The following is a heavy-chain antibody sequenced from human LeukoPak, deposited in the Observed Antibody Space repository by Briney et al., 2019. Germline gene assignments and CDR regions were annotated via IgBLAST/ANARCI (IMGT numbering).Heavy chain of an antibody. CDR1: GFTFGIYW. Sequence: GGSLRLSCAASGFTFGIYWMNWVRQAPGKGLEWVANINQDGSETYYVDSVKGRFTISRDNTKNSLYLQMNSLRAEDTAVYYCARMGSSSSSYWGQGTLVTVSS. CDR2: INQDGSET. J-gene: IGHJ4*02. CDR3: ARMGSSSSSY. D-gene: IGHD6-6*01. V-gene: IGHV3-7*01.